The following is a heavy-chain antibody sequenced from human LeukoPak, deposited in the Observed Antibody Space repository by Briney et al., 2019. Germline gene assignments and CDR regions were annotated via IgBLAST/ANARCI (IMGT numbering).Heavy chain of an antibody. J-gene: IGHJ6*02. CDR2: IKQDGSEK. Sequence: GGSLRLSCAASGFTSSSYLMSWVRQAPGKGLEWVANIKQDGSEKYYVDSVKGRFTISRDNAKNSLYLQMNSLRAEDTAVYYCARNLRFLEWLSTYYYYYGMDVWGQGTTVTVSS. CDR3: ARNLRFLEWLSTYYYYYGMDV. V-gene: IGHV3-7*01. CDR1: GFTSSSYL. D-gene: IGHD3-3*01.